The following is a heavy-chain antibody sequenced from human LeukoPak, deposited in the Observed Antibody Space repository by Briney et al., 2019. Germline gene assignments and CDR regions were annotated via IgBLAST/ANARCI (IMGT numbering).Heavy chain of an antibody. D-gene: IGHD2-15*01. CDR3: ARLGCSGGSCRYYYYYYGMDV. CDR1: GYSFTTYW. Sequence: GESLKISCKGSGYSFTTYWIGWVRQMPGKGLEWMGIINPGDSNTRYSPSFQGQVTISADKSITTAYLQWSSLKASDTAMYYCARLGCSGGSCRYYYYYYGMDVWGQGTTVTVSS. J-gene: IGHJ6*02. V-gene: IGHV5-51*01. CDR2: INPGDSNT.